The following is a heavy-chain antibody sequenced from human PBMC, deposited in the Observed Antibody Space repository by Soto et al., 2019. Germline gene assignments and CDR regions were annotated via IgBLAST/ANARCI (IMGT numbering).Heavy chain of an antibody. CDR3: ASRPRRVTIFGVVIPGALDY. CDR2: IQSGGPT. D-gene: IGHD3-3*01. V-gene: IGHV3-66*01. CDR1: GFTVSSKY. Sequence: GGSLRLSCAASGFTVSSKYMSWVRQAPGKGLEWVSLIQSGGPTYYADSVKGRFTISRDTSENPLHLQMDSLRAEDTAVYYCASRPRRVTIFGVVIPGALDYWGQGTLVTVSS. J-gene: IGHJ4*02.